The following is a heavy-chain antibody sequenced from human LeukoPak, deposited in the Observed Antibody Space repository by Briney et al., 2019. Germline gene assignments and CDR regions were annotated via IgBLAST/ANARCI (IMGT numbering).Heavy chain of an antibody. V-gene: IGHV1-69*04. D-gene: IGHD4-11*01. J-gene: IGHJ4*02. CDR1: GGTFSSYA. Sequence: GASVKVSCKASGGTFSSYAISWVRQAPGQGLEWMGRIIPILGIANYAQKFQGRVTITADKSTSTAYMELSSLRSEDTAVYYCATKSQDYRTNYYFDYWGQGTLVTVSS. CDR2: IIPILGIA. CDR3: ATKSQDYRTNYYFDY.